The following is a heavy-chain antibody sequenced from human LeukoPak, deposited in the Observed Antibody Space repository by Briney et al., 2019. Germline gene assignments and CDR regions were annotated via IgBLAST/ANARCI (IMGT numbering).Heavy chain of an antibody. J-gene: IGHJ4*02. V-gene: IGHV3-33*01. CDR1: GFTFSGHD. Sequence: GRSLRLSCAASGFTFSGHDMHWIRQAPGKGLEWVALIWYDGSNKYYADSVKGRFTISRDNSKNTLYLQMNSLRAEDTAVYYCAIELVHIASSGSKSRGQGTLVTVSS. CDR3: AIELVHIASSGSKS. CDR2: IWYDGSNK. D-gene: IGHD3-22*01.